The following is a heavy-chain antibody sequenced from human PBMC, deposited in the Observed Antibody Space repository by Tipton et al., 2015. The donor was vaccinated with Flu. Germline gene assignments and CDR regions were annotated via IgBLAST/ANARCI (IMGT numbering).Heavy chain of an antibody. Sequence: TLSLTCTVSGGSISSYYWSWIRQPPGKGLEWIGYIYYSGSTNYNPSLKSRVTIAVDTSKNQFSLKLSSVTAADTAVYYCARAPPEYYDSSGYPHFDYWGQGTRVTVSS. J-gene: IGHJ4*02. V-gene: IGHV4-59*01. CDR3: ARAPPEYYDSSGYPHFDY. CDR2: IYYSGST. CDR1: GGSISSYY. D-gene: IGHD3-22*01.